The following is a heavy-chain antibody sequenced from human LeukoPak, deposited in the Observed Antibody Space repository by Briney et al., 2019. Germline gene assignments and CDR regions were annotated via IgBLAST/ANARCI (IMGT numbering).Heavy chain of an antibody. D-gene: IGHD3-22*01. Sequence: ASVKVSCKASGYTFTSYGISWVRQAPGQGLEWMGWISAYNGNTNYAQKLQGRVTMTTDTSTSTAYMELSSLRSEDTAVYYCARISYYDSSGYYGRYGMDVWGQGTTVTVSS. CDR2: ISAYNGNT. V-gene: IGHV1-18*01. CDR1: GYTFTSYG. J-gene: IGHJ6*02. CDR3: ARISYYDSSGYYGRYGMDV.